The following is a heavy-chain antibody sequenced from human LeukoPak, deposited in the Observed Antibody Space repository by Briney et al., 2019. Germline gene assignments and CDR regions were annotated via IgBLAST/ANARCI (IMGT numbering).Heavy chain of an antibody. V-gene: IGHV3-30-3*01. Sequence: GGSLRLSCAASGFTFSSYAMHWVRQAPGKGLEWVAVISYDGSNKYYADSVKGRFTISRDNSKNTLYLQMNSLRAEDTAVYYCARDHGIVVVVADWGYFDYWGRGTLVTVSS. CDR2: ISYDGSNK. J-gene: IGHJ4*02. CDR3: ARDHGIVVVVADWGYFDY. CDR1: GFTFSSYA. D-gene: IGHD2-15*01.